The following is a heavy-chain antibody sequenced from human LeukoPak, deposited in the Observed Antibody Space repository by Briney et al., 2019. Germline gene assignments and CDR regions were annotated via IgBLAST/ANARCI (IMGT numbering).Heavy chain of an antibody. CDR2: ISDNGYDT. J-gene: IGHJ4*02. V-gene: IGHV3-23*01. CDR1: GFTFSSSA. Sequence: AGGSLRLSCAASGFTFSSSAMTWVRQAPGKGLEWVSAISDNGYDTFYADSVKGRFTISRDNSKNTLYLQMNSLRAEDTAVYYCAKDRGYYGSGSYYIYWGQGTLVTVSS. CDR3: AKDRGYYGSGSYYIY. D-gene: IGHD3-10*01.